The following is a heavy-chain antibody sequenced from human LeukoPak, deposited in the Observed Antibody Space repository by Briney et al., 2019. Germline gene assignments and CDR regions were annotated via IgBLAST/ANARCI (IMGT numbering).Heavy chain of an antibody. J-gene: IGHJ6*03. CDR1: GFTFSSYA. CDR2: ISGSGGST. D-gene: IGHD3-10*01. Sequence: GGTLRLSCAASGFTFSSYAMSWVRQTPGKGLEWVSAISGSGGSTYYADSVKGRFTISRDNSKNTLYLQMNSLRAEDTAVYYCAKGLAYGSANYYYYMDVWGKGTTVTVSS. V-gene: IGHV3-23*01. CDR3: AKGLAYGSANYYYYMDV.